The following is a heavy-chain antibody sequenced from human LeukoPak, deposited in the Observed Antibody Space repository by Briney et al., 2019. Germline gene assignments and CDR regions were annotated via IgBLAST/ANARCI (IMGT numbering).Heavy chain of an antibody. J-gene: IGHJ6*02. CDR1: GFTFSSYA. CDR2: ISSSGSST. D-gene: IGHD2-2*01. V-gene: IGHV3-23*01. CDR3: ATHQPANYYYGMDV. Sequence: TGGSLRLSCAVSGFTFSSYAMSWVRQAPGKGLEWVSSISSSGSSTYYADSVKGRFTISRDNSKNTMYLQMNRLRAEDTAIYYCATHQPANYYYGMDVWGQGTTVTVSS.